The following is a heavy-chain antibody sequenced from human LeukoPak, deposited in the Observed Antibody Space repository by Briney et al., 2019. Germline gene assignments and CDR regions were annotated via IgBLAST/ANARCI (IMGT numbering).Heavy chain of an antibody. J-gene: IGHJ3*02. V-gene: IGHV3-48*04. CDR1: GFTFSSYS. D-gene: IGHD1-26*01. CDR3: ARESLIVGDRDDAFDI. CDR2: ISSGSSTI. Sequence: GGSLRLSCAASGFTFSSYSMNWVRQAPGKGLEWVSYISSGSSTIYYADSVKGRFTISRDNAKNSLYLQMNSLRAEDTAVYYCARESLIVGDRDDAFDIWGHGTMVTVSS.